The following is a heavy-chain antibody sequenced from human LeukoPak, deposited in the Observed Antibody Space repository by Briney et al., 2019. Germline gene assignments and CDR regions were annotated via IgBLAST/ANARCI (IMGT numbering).Heavy chain of an antibody. D-gene: IGHD3-22*01. CDR1: GITFNMYW. CDR2: IKEDGSEK. CDR3: ARDRGYYDSSGYYGY. J-gene: IGHJ4*02. Sequence: GGSLRLSCAASGITFNMYWMTWVRQAPGKGLEWVANIKEDGSEKYYVDSVKGRFTISRDNAKNSLYLQMNSLRAEDTAVYYCARDRGYYDSSGYYGYWGQGTLVTVSS. V-gene: IGHV3-7*01.